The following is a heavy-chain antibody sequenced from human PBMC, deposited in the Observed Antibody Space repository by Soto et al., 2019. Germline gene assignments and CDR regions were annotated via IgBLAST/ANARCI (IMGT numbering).Heavy chain of an antibody. D-gene: IGHD2-2*01. J-gene: IGHJ4*02. Sequence: EVPLVESGGALVKPGESLTLSCAASGFTFNSAWMTWVRQAPGKGLEWVGRIKSWTDGVRVYTAAPVKGRFTISRDDSKNTFYLQMNSLKSEDTAVDYCTTWRREKSCTSVSCYGDGAYWGQGTLVTVSS. CDR3: TTWRREKSCTSVSCYGDGAY. CDR2: IKSWTDGVRV. V-gene: IGHV3-15*02. CDR1: GFTFNSAW.